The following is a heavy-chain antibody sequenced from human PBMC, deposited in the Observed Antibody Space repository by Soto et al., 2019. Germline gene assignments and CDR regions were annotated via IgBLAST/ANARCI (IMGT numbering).Heavy chain of an antibody. CDR3: ARDRTDSSSFYKSNYYYYGMDV. J-gene: IGHJ6*02. V-gene: IGHV6-1*01. Sequence: SQTLSLTCAISGDSVSSNSAALNWIRQSPSRGLECLGRTYYRSKLYNDYAVSVRIRITSNSDTSKNQFSLQLNSVTPEDTAVYYCARDRTDSSSFYKSNYYYYGMDVWGQGTMVTVS. CDR1: GDSVSSNSAA. D-gene: IGHD6-13*01. CDR2: TYYRSKLYN.